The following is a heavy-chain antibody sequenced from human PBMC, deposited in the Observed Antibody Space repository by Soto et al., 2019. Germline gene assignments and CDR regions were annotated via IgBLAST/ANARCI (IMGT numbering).Heavy chain of an antibody. J-gene: IGHJ4*02. CDR2: IVVGSGNT. Sequence: SVKVSCKASGFTFTSSAMQWVRQARGQRLEWIGWIVVGSGNTNYAQKFQERVTITRDMSTSTAYMELSSLRSEDTAVYYCAGSTVVAGKVYGFDYWGQGTLVTVSS. CDR3: AGSTVVAGKVYGFDY. D-gene: IGHD2-15*01. CDR1: GFTFTSSA. V-gene: IGHV1-58*02.